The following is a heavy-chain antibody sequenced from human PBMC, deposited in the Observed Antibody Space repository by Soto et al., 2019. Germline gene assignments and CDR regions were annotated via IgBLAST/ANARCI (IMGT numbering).Heavy chain of an antibody. D-gene: IGHD6-13*01. V-gene: IGHV4-31*03. J-gene: IGHJ4*02. CDR3: ARVSGAAAGLTKEYYFDY. Sequence: QVQLQESGPGLVKPSQTLSLTCTVSGGSISSGGYYWSWIRQHPGKGLEWIGYIYYSGSTYYNPSLKRRVTISVDTSKNQFSLKLSSVTAADTAGYYCARVSGAAAGLTKEYYFDYWGQGTLVNVSS. CDR1: GGSISSGGYY. CDR2: IYYSGST.